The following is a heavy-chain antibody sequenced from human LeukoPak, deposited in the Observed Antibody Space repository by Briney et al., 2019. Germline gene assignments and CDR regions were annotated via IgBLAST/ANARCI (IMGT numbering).Heavy chain of an antibody. CDR3: ARGRGRGRITMVRGVTIFDP. CDR2: MNPNSGNT. J-gene: IGHJ5*02. V-gene: IGHV1-8*02. CDR1: GYTFTSYG. Sequence: ASVKVSCKASGYTFTSYGISWVRQATGQGLEWMGWMNPNSGNTGYAQKFQGRVTMTRNTSISTAYMELSSLRSEDTAVYYCARGRGRGRITMVRGVTIFDPWGQGTLVTVSS. D-gene: IGHD3-10*01.